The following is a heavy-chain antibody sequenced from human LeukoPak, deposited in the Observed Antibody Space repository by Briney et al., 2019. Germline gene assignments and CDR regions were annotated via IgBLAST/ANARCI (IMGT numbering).Heavy chain of an antibody. Sequence: ASVKVSCKASGYTFTSYGISWVRQAPGQGLEWMGWISAYNGNTNYAQKLQGGVTMTTDTSTSTAYMELRSLRSDDTAVYHCARDQGIAVAGLVDYWGQGTLVTVSS. CDR2: ISAYNGNT. CDR1: GYTFTSYG. D-gene: IGHD6-19*01. V-gene: IGHV1-18*01. CDR3: ARDQGIAVAGLVDY. J-gene: IGHJ4*02.